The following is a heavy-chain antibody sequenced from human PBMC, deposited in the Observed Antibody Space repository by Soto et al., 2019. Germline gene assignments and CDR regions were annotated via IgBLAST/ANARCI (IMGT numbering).Heavy chain of an antibody. V-gene: IGHV4-31*03. D-gene: IGHD6-19*01. CDR3: ARVIAVAGYYYGMDV. CDR2: IYYSGST. Sequence: LSLTCTVSGGSISSGGYYWSWIRQHPGKGLEWIGYIYYSGSTYYNPSLKSRVTISVDTSKSQFSLKLSSVTAADTAVYYCARVIAVAGYYYGMDVWGQGTTVTVSS. J-gene: IGHJ6*02. CDR1: GGSISSGGYY.